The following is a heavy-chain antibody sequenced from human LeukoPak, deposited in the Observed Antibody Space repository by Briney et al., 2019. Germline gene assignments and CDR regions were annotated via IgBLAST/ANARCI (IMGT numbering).Heavy chain of an antibody. CDR2: IYYSGST. V-gene: IGHV4-59*12. J-gene: IGHJ4*02. CDR1: GGSISSYY. Sequence: SETLSLTCTVSGGSISSYYWSWIRQPPGKGLGWIGYIYYSGSTYYNPSLKSRVTISVDRSKNQFSLKLSSVTAADTAVYYCARFLNYALFDYWGQGTLVTVSS. D-gene: IGHD3-16*01. CDR3: ARFLNYALFDY.